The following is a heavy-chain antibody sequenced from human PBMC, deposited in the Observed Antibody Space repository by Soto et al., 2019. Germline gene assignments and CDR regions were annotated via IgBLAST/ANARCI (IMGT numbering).Heavy chain of an antibody. CDR2: ISGSGGST. D-gene: IGHD6-19*01. J-gene: IGHJ4*02. CDR1: RFTFSSYA. V-gene: IGHV3-23*01. CDR3: AKGQSGWYAPFDY. Sequence: EVQLLESGGGLVQPGGSLRLSCAASRFTFSSYAMSWVRQAPGKGLEWVSTISGSGGSTYYADSVKGRFTISRDNSKNTLYLQMNSLRAEDTAVYYCAKGQSGWYAPFDYWGQGTLVTVSS.